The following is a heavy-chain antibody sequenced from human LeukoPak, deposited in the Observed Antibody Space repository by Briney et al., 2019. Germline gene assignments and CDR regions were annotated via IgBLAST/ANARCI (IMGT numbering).Heavy chain of an antibody. D-gene: IGHD5-18*01. V-gene: IGHV3-64*01. CDR1: GFTFSNYG. Sequence: GGTLRLSCAASGFTFSNYGLSWVRQAPGKGLEYVSAISSNGGSTYYANSVKGRFTISRDNSKNTLYLQMGSLRAEDMAVYYCARDPSAMAGYYMDVWGKGTTVTVSS. CDR3: ARDPSAMAGYYMDV. CDR2: ISSNGGST. J-gene: IGHJ6*03.